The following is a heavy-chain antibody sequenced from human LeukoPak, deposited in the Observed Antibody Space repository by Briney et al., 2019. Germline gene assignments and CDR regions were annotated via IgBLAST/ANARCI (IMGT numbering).Heavy chain of an antibody. J-gene: IGHJ5*02. D-gene: IGHD1-26*01. CDR1: GYSISSGYY. Sequence: SETPSLTCTVSGYSISSGYYWGWIRQPPGKGLEWIGSIYHSGSTYYNPSLKSRVTISVDTSKNQFSLKLSSVTAADTAVYYCARDYYSPQVGATIRNWFDPWGQGTLVTVSS. V-gene: IGHV4-38-2*02. CDR3: ARDYYSPQVGATIRNWFDP. CDR2: IYHSGST.